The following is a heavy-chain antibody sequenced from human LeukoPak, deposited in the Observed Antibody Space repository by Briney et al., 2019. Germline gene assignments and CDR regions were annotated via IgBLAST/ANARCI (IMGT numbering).Heavy chain of an antibody. D-gene: IGHD2-8*01. V-gene: IGHV3-7*01. CDR1: GFTFSRYW. J-gene: IGHJ4*02. CDR3: ARGMEMVGYFDY. CDR2: IKEDGSQK. Sequence: PGGSLRLSCAGSGFTFSRYWMSWVRRAPGKGLEWVANIKEDGSQKYYVDSVKGRFTISRDNARNSLSLQMNSLRAEDTAVYYCARGMEMVGYFDYWGQGTLVTVSS.